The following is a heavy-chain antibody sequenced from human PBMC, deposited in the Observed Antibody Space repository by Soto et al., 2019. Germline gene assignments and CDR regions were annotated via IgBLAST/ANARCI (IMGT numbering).Heavy chain of an antibody. CDR2: IIPIFGTA. Sequence: ASVKVSCKASGGTFSSYAISWVRQAPGQGLEWMGGIIPIFGTANYAQKFQGRVTITADESTSTAYMELSSLRSEDTAVYYCAREPSAVLLWPRHGMDVWGQGTTVTVS. V-gene: IGHV1-69*13. D-gene: IGHD3-10*01. CDR1: GGTFSSYA. CDR3: AREPSAVLLWPRHGMDV. J-gene: IGHJ6*02.